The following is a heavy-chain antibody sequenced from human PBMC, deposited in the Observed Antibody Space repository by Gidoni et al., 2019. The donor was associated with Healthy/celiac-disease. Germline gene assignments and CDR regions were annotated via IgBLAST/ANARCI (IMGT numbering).Heavy chain of an antibody. Sequence: EVQLVQSGAEVQKPGESLRISCKGSGYSFTSYWISWVRQMPGKGLEWMGRIDPSDSYTNYSPSFQGHVTISADKSISTAYLQWSSLKASDTAMYYCARHSVVVVPAAPTYYYYGMDVWGQGTTVTVSS. CDR1: GYSFTSYW. CDR2: IDPSDSYT. D-gene: IGHD2-2*01. J-gene: IGHJ6*02. CDR3: ARHSVVVVPAAPTYYYYGMDV. V-gene: IGHV5-10-1*03.